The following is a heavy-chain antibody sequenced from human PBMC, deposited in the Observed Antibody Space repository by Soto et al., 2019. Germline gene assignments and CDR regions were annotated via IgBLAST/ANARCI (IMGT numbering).Heavy chain of an antibody. CDR3: ARSSQSTVTTLDY. J-gene: IGHJ4*02. V-gene: IGHV4-59*06. D-gene: IGHD4-17*01. Sequence: PSETLSLTCTVSGGSISSYYWSWIRQPPGKGLEWIGYIYYSGSTYYNPSLKSRVTISVDTSKNQFSLKLSSVTAADTAVYYCARSSQSTVTTLDYWGQGTLVTVSS. CDR2: IYYSGST. CDR1: GGSISSYY.